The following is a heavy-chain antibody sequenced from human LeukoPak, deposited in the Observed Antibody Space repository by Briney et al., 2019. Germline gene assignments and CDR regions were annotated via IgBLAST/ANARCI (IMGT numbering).Heavy chain of an antibody. D-gene: IGHD6-19*01. CDR3: ARVRQIVGWYGD. Sequence: KTSETLSLTCTVSGGSISSSSYYWGWIRQPPGKGLEWIGSIYYSGSTYYNPSLKSRVTISVDTSKNQFSLKLSSVTAADTAVYYCARVRQIVGWYGDWGQGTLVTVSS. CDR1: GGSISSSSYY. V-gene: IGHV4-39*01. J-gene: IGHJ4*02. CDR2: IYYSGST.